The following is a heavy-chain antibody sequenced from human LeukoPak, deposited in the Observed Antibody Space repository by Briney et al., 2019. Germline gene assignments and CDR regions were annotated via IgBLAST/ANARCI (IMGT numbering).Heavy chain of an antibody. D-gene: IGHD3-16*02. CDR2: IYYSGST. CDR3: ARESRRARAGYTFDP. J-gene: IGHJ5*02. CDR1: GGSISSYY. V-gene: IGHV4-59*01. Sequence: PSETLSLTCTVSGGSISSYYWSWIRQPPGKGLEWIGYIYYSGSTNYNPSLKSRVTISVDTSKNQFSLKLSSVTAADTAVYYCARESRRARAGYTFDPWGQGTLVTVSS.